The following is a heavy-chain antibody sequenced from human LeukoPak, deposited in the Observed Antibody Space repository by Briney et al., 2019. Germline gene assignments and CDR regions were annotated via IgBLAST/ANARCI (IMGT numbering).Heavy chain of an antibody. J-gene: IGHJ4*02. CDR2: ISGSGGSA. CDR3: AKTGYSSGWYRIWDY. Sequence: SGGSLRLSCAASGFTFSSFEMSWVRQAPGKGLEWVSAISGSGGSAYYADSVKGRFTISRDNSRNSLSLQMNSLRAEDTALYYCAKTGYSSGWYRIWDYWGQGTLVTVSS. D-gene: IGHD6-19*01. V-gene: IGHV3-23*01. CDR1: GFTFSSFE.